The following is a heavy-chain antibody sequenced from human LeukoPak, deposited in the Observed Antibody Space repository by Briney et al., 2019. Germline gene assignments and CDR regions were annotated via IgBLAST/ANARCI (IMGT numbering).Heavy chain of an antibody. J-gene: IGHJ4*02. D-gene: IGHD5-18*01. V-gene: IGHV1-2*02. CDR3: AGRPDTSMVAIFDY. CDR1: GYTFTGYY. CDR2: INPSGGDT. Sequence: ASVKVSCKASGYTFTGYYIHWVRQAPGQGLEWMGWINPSGGDTNYAQKFQGRVTMTGDMSINTAYMELSWLSSDDTAVYFCAGRPDTSMVAIFDYWGQGTLVTISS.